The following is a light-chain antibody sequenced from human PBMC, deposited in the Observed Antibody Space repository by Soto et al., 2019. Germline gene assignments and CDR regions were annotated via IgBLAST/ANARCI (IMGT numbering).Light chain of an antibody. Sequence: ETLMKQSPATLSVTPGERATLSCRASQSVNNNLAWYQQKLGRAPRVLIYGASTRATGIPARFTGSGSGTEFILTITSLQSEDSAVYYCQDYNTWPWTFGQGTKVDI. J-gene: IGKJ1*01. V-gene: IGKV3-15*01. CDR2: GAS. CDR3: QDYNTWPWT. CDR1: QSVNNN.